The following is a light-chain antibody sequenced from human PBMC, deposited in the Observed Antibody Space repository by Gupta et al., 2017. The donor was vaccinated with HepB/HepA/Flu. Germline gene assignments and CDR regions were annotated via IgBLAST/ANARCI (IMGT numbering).Light chain of an antibody. J-gene: IGKJ1*01. Sequence: DLVMTQSPLSLSVTTGEPASISCSSSQSRLHSNGYNYLDWYLQKPGQSPQLPIYLGSHRASGVPDRFSGSGSGTDFTLKISRGEAEDVGVYYCRQAQQTPRTFGQGTKVEIK. V-gene: IGKV2-28*01. CDR2: LGS. CDR1: QSRLHSNGYNY. CDR3: RQAQQTPRT.